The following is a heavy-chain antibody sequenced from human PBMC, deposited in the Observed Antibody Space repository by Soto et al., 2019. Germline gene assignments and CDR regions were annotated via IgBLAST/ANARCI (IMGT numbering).Heavy chain of an antibody. CDR2: IIPIFGTA. CDR3: TRDGGRHSGGIDY. J-gene: IGHJ4*02. V-gene: IGHV1-69*01. D-gene: IGHD1-26*01. CDR1: GGTFSSYS. Sequence: QVQLVQSGAEVKKPGSSVKVSCKASGGTFSSYSINWVRQAPGQGLEWMGEIIPIFGTANYAQNFQGRGTLTADESTSTAYMELSSVSSEDTAVYYCTRDGGRHSGGIDYWGQGTLVTVSS.